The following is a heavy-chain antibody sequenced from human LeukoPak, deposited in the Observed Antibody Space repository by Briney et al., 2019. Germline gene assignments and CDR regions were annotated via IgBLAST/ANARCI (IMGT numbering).Heavy chain of an antibody. D-gene: IGHD6-19*01. CDR1: GFTFSIYT. CDR3: AKARGGSTGWDY. Sequence: GGSLRLSCVASGFTFSIYTMTWFRQAPGKGLEWVSSITSSGGSTYYADSVKGRFTISRDNSKNTLYLQMNSLGAEDTAVYYCAKARGGSTGWDYWGQGTLVTVSS. CDR2: ITSSGGST. J-gene: IGHJ4*02. V-gene: IGHV3-23*01.